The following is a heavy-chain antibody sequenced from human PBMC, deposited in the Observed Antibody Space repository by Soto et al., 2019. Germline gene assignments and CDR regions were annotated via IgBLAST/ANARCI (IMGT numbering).Heavy chain of an antibody. J-gene: IGHJ5*02. CDR3: ARAPPVDYYDSSGSNWFDP. D-gene: IGHD3-22*01. CDR2: IIPIFGTA. CDR1: GGTFSSYA. Sequence: SVKVSCKASGGTFSSYAISWVRQAPGQGLEWMGGIIPIFGTANYAQKFQGRVTITADESTSTAYMELSSLRSEDTAVYYCARAPPVDYYDSSGSNWFDPWGQGTLVTVSS. V-gene: IGHV1-69*13.